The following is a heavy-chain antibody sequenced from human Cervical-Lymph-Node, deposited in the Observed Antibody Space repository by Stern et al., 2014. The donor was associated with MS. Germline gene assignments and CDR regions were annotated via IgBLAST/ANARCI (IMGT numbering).Heavy chain of an antibody. D-gene: IGHD5-18*01. CDR1: GFTFSSYS. CDR2: ISSSSSYI. Sequence: EVQLVASGGGLVKPGGSLRLSCAASGFTFSSYSMNWVRQAPGKGLEWVSSISSSSSYIYYADSVKGRFTISRDNAKNSLYLQMNSLRAEDTAVYYCARDGGYSYGGAFDYWGQGTLVTVSS. J-gene: IGHJ4*02. CDR3: ARDGGYSYGGAFDY. V-gene: IGHV3-21*01.